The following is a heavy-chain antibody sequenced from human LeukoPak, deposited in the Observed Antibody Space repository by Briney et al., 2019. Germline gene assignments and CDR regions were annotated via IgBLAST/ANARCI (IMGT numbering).Heavy chain of an antibody. J-gene: IGHJ4*02. CDR1: GFTFSSYA. V-gene: IGHV3-30-3*01. CDR3: ARAYYDSSGYYEAAHYFDY. D-gene: IGHD3-22*01. Sequence: GRSLRLSCAASGFTFSSYAMHWVRQAPGKGLEWVAVISYDGSNKYYADSVKGRFTISRENSKNTLYLQMNSLRAEDTAVYYCARAYYDSSGYYEAAHYFDYWGQGTLVTVSS. CDR2: ISYDGSNK.